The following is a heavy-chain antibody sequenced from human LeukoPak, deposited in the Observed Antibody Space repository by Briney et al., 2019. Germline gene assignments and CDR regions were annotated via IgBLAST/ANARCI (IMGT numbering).Heavy chain of an antibody. V-gene: IGHV3-53*01. D-gene: IGHD3-3*01. Sequence: PGGSLRLSCEASGFSVSSNYMSWVRQAPGKGLEWVSVIYSEGSTYYADSVKGRFTISRDIAKNTLYLQMNSLRAEDTGVYYCAKDHYWSIDYWGRGTLVTVSS. CDR3: AKDHYWSIDY. CDR1: GFSVSSNY. J-gene: IGHJ4*02. CDR2: IYSEGST.